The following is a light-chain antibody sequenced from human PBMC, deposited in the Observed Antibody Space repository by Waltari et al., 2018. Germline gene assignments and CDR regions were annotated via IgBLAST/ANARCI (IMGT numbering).Light chain of an antibody. CDR3: CSYAGSHTFYI. J-gene: IGLJ1*01. CDR1: SSALGGYKY. CDR2: EVT. Sequence: QAALTQPPSVSASPGQSLTISCNASSSALGGYKYVSWYQHQPGTAPKLIIAEVTKRPSGVSGRFSGSKSGNTASLTISGLRSEDEADYYCCSYAGSHTFYIFGTGT. V-gene: IGLV2-11*01.